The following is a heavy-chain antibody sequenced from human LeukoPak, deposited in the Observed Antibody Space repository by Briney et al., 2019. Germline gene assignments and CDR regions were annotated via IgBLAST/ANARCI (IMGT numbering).Heavy chain of an antibody. D-gene: IGHD3-3*01. J-gene: IGHJ4*02. V-gene: IGHV4-4*07. CDR2: MCISGST. CDR1: GDSIRGFY. CDR3: ASLDGETFAH. Sequence: SETLSLTCTVSGDSIRGFYWSWVRQPAGQGLEYIGHMCISGSTTYNPSLKSRVTMSVDLAKNEVSLKLTSVAAADTAIYFCASLDGETFAHWGRGTLVLVSS.